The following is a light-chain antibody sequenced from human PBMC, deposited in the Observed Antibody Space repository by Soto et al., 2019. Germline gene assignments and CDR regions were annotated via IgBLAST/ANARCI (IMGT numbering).Light chain of an antibody. CDR2: EVN. J-gene: IGLJ1*01. Sequence: LTQRASVSGSTGQSIAISCTGTSSDIGAYDYVSWFQQHPGKAPKLMISEVNNRPSGVSNRFSGSKSGNTAYLTISGLQVEDEAEYFCLSFTTTSTPVFGTGTKVTVL. CDR3: LSFTTTSTPV. V-gene: IGLV2-14*01. CDR1: SSDIGAYDY.